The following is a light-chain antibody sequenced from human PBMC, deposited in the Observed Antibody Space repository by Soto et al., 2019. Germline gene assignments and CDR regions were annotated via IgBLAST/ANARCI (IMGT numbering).Light chain of an antibody. CDR2: GAS. CDR3: QHYSSSPPAIT. J-gene: IGKJ5*01. Sequence: EIVLTQSPGTLSLSPGERATLSCRASQSVTSGSLAWYQQQPNPAPRLLIYGASYRATAIPDRFSGGGSGTDFTLTISRLEPEAFAVYYCQHYSSSPPAITFGQGTRLEIK. V-gene: IGKV3-20*01. CDR1: QSVTSGS.